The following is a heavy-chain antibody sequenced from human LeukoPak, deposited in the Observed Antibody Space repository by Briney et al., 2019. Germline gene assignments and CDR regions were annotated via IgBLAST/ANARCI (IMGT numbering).Heavy chain of an antibody. D-gene: IGHD2-2*01. CDR2: IIPIFGTA. V-gene: IGHV1-69*01. CDR3: ARAAIVVVPAARSAFDI. Sequence: SVKVSCKASGGTFSSYAISWVRQAPGQGLEWMGGIIPIFGTANYAQKFQGRVTITADESTSTAYMELGSLRSEDTAVYYCARAAIVVVPAARSAFDIWGQGTMVTVSS. J-gene: IGHJ3*02. CDR1: GGTFSSYA.